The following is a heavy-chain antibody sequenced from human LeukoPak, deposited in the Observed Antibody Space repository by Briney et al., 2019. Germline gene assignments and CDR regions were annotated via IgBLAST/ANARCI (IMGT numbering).Heavy chain of an antibody. CDR3: AKPPASSFYSDRSGYPDY. CDR2: IRYDGSNK. CDR1: GFTFSSYG. D-gene: IGHD3-22*01. V-gene: IGHV3-30*02. Sequence: PGGSLRLSCAASGFTFSSYGMHWVRQAPGKGLEWVAFIRYDGSNKYYADSVQGRFTISRDNSKNTLYLQMNSLRPEDTAVYSCAKPPASSFYSDRSGYPDYWGQGTLVTVSS. J-gene: IGHJ4*02.